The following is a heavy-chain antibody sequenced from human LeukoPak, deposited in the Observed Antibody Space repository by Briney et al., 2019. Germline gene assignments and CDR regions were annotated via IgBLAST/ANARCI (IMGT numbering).Heavy chain of an antibody. Sequence: SETLSLTXAVYGGSFSGYYWSWIRQPPGKGLEWIGEINHSGSTSYNPSLKSRVTISVDTSKNQFSLKLSSVTAADTAVYYCARARYCSSTSCYALYYYYYMDVWGKGTTVTVSS. J-gene: IGHJ6*03. CDR2: INHSGST. CDR1: GGSFSGYY. D-gene: IGHD2-2*01. CDR3: ARARYCSSTSCYALYYYYYMDV. V-gene: IGHV4-34*01.